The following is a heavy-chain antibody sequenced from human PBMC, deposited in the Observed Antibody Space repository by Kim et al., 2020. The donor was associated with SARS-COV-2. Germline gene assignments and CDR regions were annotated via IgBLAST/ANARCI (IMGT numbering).Heavy chain of an antibody. D-gene: IGHD3-10*01. J-gene: IGHJ4*02. Sequence: SETLSLTCTVSGGSISSSSYYWGWIRQPPGKGLEWIGSIYYSGSTYYNPSLKSRVTISVDTSENQFSLKLSSVTAADTAVYYCARSFLWFGELLPPSWVSFYFDYWGQGTLVTVSS. CDR3: ARSFLWFGELLPPSWVSFYFDY. V-gene: IGHV4-39*01. CDR2: IYYSGST. CDR1: GGSISSSSYY.